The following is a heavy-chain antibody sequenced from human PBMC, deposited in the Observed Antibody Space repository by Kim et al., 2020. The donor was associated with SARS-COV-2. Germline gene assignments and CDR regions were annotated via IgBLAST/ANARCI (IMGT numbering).Heavy chain of an antibody. D-gene: IGHD3-10*01. CDR3: ARDIQGYGFGELFRYYFDY. V-gene: IGHV3-11*06. Sequence: GRFTISRDNAKNSLYLQMSSLRAEDTAVYYCARDIQGYGFGELFRYYFDYWGQGTLVTVSS. J-gene: IGHJ4*02.